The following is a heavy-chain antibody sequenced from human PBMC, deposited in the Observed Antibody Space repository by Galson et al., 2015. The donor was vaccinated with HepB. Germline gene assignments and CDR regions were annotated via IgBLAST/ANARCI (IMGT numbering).Heavy chain of an antibody. Sequence: SVKVSCKASGDTFSTYSFSWVRQAPGQGLEWMGRIIPVADITNYAQKFQGRVTITADKSTGTVYMELSSLRSEDTAVYYCARSLDVVVAKIATQRWEFDPWGQGTLVTVSS. V-gene: IGHV1-69*02. CDR1: GDTFSTYS. J-gene: IGHJ5*02. CDR3: ARSLDVVVAKIATQRWEFDP. D-gene: IGHD2-2*01. CDR2: IIPVADIT.